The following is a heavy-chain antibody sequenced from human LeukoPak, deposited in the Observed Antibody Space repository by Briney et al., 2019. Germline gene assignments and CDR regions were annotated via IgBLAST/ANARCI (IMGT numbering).Heavy chain of an antibody. CDR3: ARVISGEAGCYDSSAPGPNWFDP. D-gene: IGHD3-22*01. J-gene: IGHJ5*02. V-gene: IGHV4-34*01. Sequence: SETLSLTCAVYGGSFSGYYWSWIRQPPGKGLEWIGEINHSGSTNYNPSLKSRVTISVDTSKNQFSLKLSSVTAADTAVYYCARVISGEAGCYDSSAPGPNWFDPWGQGTLVTVSS. CDR1: GGSFSGYY. CDR2: INHSGST.